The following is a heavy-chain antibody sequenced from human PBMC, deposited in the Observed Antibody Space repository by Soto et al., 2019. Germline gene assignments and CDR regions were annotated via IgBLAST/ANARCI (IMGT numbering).Heavy chain of an antibody. Sequence: SETLSLTCTVSGGSISSSSYYWGWIRQPPGKGLEWIGSIYYSGSTYYNPSLKSRVTISVDTSKNQFSLKLSSVTAADTAVYYCARAASLGYSYRSRPWFDPWGQGTLVTVSS. D-gene: IGHD5-18*01. J-gene: IGHJ5*02. CDR3: ARAASLGYSYRSRPWFDP. CDR1: GGSISSSSYY. V-gene: IGHV4-39*01. CDR2: IYYSGST.